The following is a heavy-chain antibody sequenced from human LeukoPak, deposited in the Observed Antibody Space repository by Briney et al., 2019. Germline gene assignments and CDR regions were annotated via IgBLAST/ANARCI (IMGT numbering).Heavy chain of an antibody. CDR2: IWYDGSNK. D-gene: IGHD1-7*01. J-gene: IGHJ4*02. CDR3: ARDRNYNYFDY. Sequence: GRSLRLSSAASGFTFSSYGMHWVRQAPGKGLEWVAVIWYDGSNKYYADSVKGRFTISRDNSKNTLYLQMNSLRAEDTAVYYCARDRNYNYFDYWGQGTLVTVSS. V-gene: IGHV3-33*01. CDR1: GFTFSSYG.